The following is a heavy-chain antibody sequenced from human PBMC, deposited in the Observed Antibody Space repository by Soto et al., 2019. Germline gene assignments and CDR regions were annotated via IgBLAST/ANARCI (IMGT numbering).Heavy chain of an antibody. CDR2: ISYDGSNK. D-gene: IGHD5-12*01. J-gene: IGHJ5*02. Sequence: QVQLVESGGGVVQPGRSLRLSCAASGFTFSSYAMHWVRQAPGKGLEWVAVISYDGSNKYYADSVKGRFTISRDNSKNTLYLQMNSLRAEDTAVYYCARSEVAPSSWFDPWGQGTLVTVSS. V-gene: IGHV3-30-3*01. CDR1: GFTFSSYA. CDR3: ARSEVAPSSWFDP.